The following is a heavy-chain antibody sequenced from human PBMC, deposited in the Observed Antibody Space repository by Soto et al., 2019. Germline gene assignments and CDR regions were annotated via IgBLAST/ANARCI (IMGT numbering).Heavy chain of an antibody. J-gene: IGHJ6*02. CDR2: VSYDAFNE. V-gene: IGHV3-30*18. CDR1: GFTFSSYG. Sequence: QVQLVESGGGVVQPGRSLRLSCAASGFTFSSYGMHWVRQAPGKGLEWVAVVSYDAFNEHYADSATGRFTISRDNSKNTLYLQMNSLRAEDTAVYYCAKDLRELHSSHYYYGMDVWGQGTTVTVSS. CDR3: AKDLRELHSSHYYYGMDV. D-gene: IGHD1-26*01.